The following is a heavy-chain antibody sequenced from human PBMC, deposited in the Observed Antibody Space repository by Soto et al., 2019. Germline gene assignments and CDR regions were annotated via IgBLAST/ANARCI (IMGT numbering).Heavy chain of an antibody. D-gene: IGHD4-4*01. Sequence: GGSLRLSCAASGFTFSRFWMSWVRQAPGKGLEWVANIKEDGSEKYYVDSVKGRFTISRDNAKNSLFLQMNCLRAEDTAVYFCTCQPARGDYNKYARNYWGQGTQVTVSS. J-gene: IGHJ4*02. V-gene: IGHV3-7*03. CDR1: GFTFSRFW. CDR3: TCQPARGDYNKYARNY. CDR2: IKEDGSEK.